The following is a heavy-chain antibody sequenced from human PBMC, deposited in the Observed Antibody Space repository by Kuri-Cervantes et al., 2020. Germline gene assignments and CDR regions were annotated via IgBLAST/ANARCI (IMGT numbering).Heavy chain of an antibody. V-gene: IGHV4-34*01. J-gene: IGHJ6*03. CDR1: GGSFSGYY. Sequence: GSLRLSCAVYGGSFSGYYWSWIRQPPGKGLEWIGSIYYSGSTYYNPSLKSRVTISVDTSKNQFSLKLSSVTAADTAVYYCARQIYYYDSSGYYVSFYYYYMDVWGKGTTVTVSS. D-gene: IGHD3-22*01. CDR3: ARQIYYYDSSGYYVSFYYYYMDV. CDR2: IYYSGST.